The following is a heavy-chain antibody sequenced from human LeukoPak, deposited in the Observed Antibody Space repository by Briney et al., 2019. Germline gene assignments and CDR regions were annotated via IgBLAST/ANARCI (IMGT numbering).Heavy chain of an antibody. D-gene: IGHD5-18*01. CDR2: ISGSDGST. Sequence: GGSLRLSCAASGFTFNTYAMNWVRQAPGKGREWVSAISGSDGSTYYADSVRGRFTISTDNSKNTLYLQMNSLRAEHTAVYYCAKAGYAYSYGYYFDYWGQGTLVTVSS. V-gene: IGHV3-23*01. CDR3: AKAGYAYSYGYYFDY. CDR1: GFTFNTYA. J-gene: IGHJ4*02.